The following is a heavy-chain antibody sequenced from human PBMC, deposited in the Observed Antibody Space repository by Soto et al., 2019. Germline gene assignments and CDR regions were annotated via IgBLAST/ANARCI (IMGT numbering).Heavy chain of an antibody. CDR2: ISAYNGNT. CDR3: AGGYYDILTGALGY. V-gene: IGHV1-18*01. J-gene: IGHJ4*02. D-gene: IGHD3-9*01. CDR1: GYTFTSYG. Sequence: ASVKVSCKASGYTFTSYGISWVRQAPGQGLEWMGLISAYNGNTNYAQKLQGRVTMTTDTSTSTVYMELSSLRSEDTAVYYCAGGYYDILTGALGYWGQGTLVTVSS.